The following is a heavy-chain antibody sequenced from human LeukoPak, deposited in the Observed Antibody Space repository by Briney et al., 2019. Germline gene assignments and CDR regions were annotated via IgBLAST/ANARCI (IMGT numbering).Heavy chain of an antibody. D-gene: IGHD6-13*01. CDR2: IIPIFGTT. Sequence: SVKVSCKASGYTFTIYGISWVRQAPGQGLEWMGGIIPIFGTTNYAQKFQDRVTITADKSTSTAYMELSSLRSEDTAVYYCARVVGLTGYSSSWYSGYYYYMDVWGKGTTVTVSS. CDR1: GYTFTIYG. J-gene: IGHJ6*03. V-gene: IGHV1-69*06. CDR3: ARVVGLTGYSSSWYSGYYYYMDV.